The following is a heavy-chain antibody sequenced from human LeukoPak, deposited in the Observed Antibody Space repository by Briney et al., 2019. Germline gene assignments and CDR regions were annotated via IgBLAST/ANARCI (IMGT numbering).Heavy chain of an antibody. D-gene: IGHD6-13*01. CDR3: ARSSRIAAAGLTSRFDY. Sequence: PGGSLRLSCVASGFTFSSYAMSWVRQAPGKGLEWVSGISGSGGSTYYADSVKGRFTISRDNSKNTLYLQMNSLRAEDTAVYYCARSSRIAAAGLTSRFDYWGQGTLVTVSS. J-gene: IGHJ4*02. CDR1: GFTFSSYA. CDR2: ISGSGGST. V-gene: IGHV3-23*01.